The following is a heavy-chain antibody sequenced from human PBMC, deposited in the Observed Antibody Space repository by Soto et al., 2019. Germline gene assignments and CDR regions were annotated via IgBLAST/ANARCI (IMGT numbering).Heavy chain of an antibody. CDR1: GGSFSGYY. J-gene: IGHJ4*02. V-gene: IGHV4-34*01. D-gene: IGHD6-6*01. CDR3: AGGIAARPLGY. CDR2: INHSGST. Sequence: SETLSLTCAVYGGSFSGYYWSWIRQPPGKGLEWIGEINHSGSTNYPPPLKRRVTLSVDTTKNQAALTLSSVTAAETAVYYCAGGIAARPLGYWGQGTLVTGSS.